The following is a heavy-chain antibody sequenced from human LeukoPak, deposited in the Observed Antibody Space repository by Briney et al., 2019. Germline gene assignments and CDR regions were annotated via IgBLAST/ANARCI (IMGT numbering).Heavy chain of an antibody. V-gene: IGHV3-21*01. CDR3: ARVSGDYDEGLDY. CDR2: LSTDNTYI. CDR1: GFTFSTYT. D-gene: IGHD4-17*01. J-gene: IGHJ4*02. Sequence: GGSLRLSCAASGFTFSTYTMNWVRQAPGKGLEWVSSLSTDNTYIFYADSVKGRFTISRDNAKNSLYLQMNSLRAEDTAVYYCARVSGDYDEGLDYWGQGTLVTVSS.